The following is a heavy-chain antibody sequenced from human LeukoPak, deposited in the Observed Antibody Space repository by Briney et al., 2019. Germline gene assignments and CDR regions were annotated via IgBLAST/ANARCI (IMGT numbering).Heavy chain of an antibody. V-gene: IGHV3-30*18. J-gene: IGHJ3*01. CDR3: AKARSTYCSGSACYSTGFEV. CDR2: ISYDGREE. CDR1: GFTFDIHG. Sequence: PGGSLRLSCAASGFTFDIHGMNWVRQAPGKGLEWVAIISYDGREEYSADSVKGRFTISRDNSKNTVYLQMNSLRPEDTAVYYCAKARSTYCSGSACYSTGFEVWGQGTMVTVSS. D-gene: IGHD2-15*01.